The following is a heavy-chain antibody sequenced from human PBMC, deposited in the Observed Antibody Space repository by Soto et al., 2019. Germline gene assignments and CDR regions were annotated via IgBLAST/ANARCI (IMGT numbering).Heavy chain of an antibody. CDR2: VNGDGSST. D-gene: IGHD2-21*01. J-gene: IGHJ4*01. Sequence: GGSLRRSCAASGYTCSSYWMHWVRQAPGKWLLWVSRVNGDGSSTSYADPVKGRFTISRDNANNTVHLQMDSLRAEDTAVYYCARVIANLPLYFEYWGHGTLVNVSS. V-gene: IGHV3-74*01. CDR3: ARVIANLPLYFEY. CDR1: GYTCSSYW.